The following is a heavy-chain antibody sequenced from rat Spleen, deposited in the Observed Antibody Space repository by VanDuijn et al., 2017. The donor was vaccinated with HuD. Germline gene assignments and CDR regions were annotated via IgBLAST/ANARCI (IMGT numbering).Heavy chain of an antibody. CDR2: IRTKPNNYAT. CDR3: TAYYGYNYFDY. J-gene: IGHJ2*01. V-gene: IGHV10-5*01. D-gene: IGHD1-9*01. Sequence: VQVVESGGGLVQPKESLKISCAASGFTFSNAAMYWVRQAPGKGLEWVARIRTKPNNYATYYADSVKGRFTISRDDSKSMVYLQMDNLKTEDTAMYYCTAYYGYNYFDYWGQGVMVTVSS. CDR1: GFTFSNAA.